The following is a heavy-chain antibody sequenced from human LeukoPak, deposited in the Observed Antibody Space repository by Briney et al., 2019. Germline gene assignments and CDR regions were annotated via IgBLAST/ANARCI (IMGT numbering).Heavy chain of an antibody. V-gene: IGHV4-34*01. CDR2: INHSGST. Sequence: SETLSLTCAVYGGSFSGYYGSWIRQPPGKGLEWIGEINHSGSTNYNPSLKSRVTISVDTSKNQFSLKLSSVTAADTAVYYCASLDDYGDNEGYWGQGTLVTVSS. CDR1: GGSFSGYY. CDR3: ASLDDYGDNEGY. D-gene: IGHD4-17*01. J-gene: IGHJ4*02.